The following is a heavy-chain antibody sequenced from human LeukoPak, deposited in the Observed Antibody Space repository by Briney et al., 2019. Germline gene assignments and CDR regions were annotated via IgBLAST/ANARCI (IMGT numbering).Heavy chain of an antibody. V-gene: IGHV3-23*01. CDR3: AKRRGLELLYYYYMDV. CDR1: GFTFSTFA. J-gene: IGHJ6*03. D-gene: IGHD1-7*01. CDR2: ISGSGGST. Sequence: GGSLRLSCAASGFTFSTFAMSWVRQAPGKGLEWVSAISGSGGSTYYADSVKGRFTISRDNSKNTLYLQMNSLRAEDTAVYYCAKRRGLELLYYYYMDVWGKGTTVTVSS.